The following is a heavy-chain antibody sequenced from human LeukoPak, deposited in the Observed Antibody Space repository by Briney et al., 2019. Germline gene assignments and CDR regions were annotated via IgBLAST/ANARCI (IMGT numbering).Heavy chain of an antibody. CDR2: IYTSGST. D-gene: IGHD3-10*01. V-gene: IGHV4-61*02. CDR3: ARDRFGELLVDY. CDR1: GGSISSGSYY. J-gene: IGHJ4*02. Sequence: SQTLSLTCTVSGGSISSGSYYWSWIRQPAGEGLEWIGRIYTSGSTNYTPSLKCRVTISVDTSKNQFSLKLSSVTAADTAVYYCARDRFGELLVDYWGQGTLVTLSS.